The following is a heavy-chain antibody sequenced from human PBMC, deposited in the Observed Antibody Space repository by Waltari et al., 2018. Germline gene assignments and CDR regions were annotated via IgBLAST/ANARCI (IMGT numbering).Heavy chain of an antibody. J-gene: IGHJ4*02. Sequence: EVRLVESGGGLIQPGGYLRLSCAASGFNVSTNLLNWVRQSPVKGLEWVSIIQRAGDTYYADSVRGRFTISRDNSKNTVFLQMSGLRVEDSALYYCASDGDDYHDSNIYYPFAYWGQGTLVSVSS. CDR2: IQRAGDT. CDR3: ASDGDDYHDSNIYYPFAY. V-gene: IGHV3-53*01. CDR1: GFNVSTNL. D-gene: IGHD3-22*01.